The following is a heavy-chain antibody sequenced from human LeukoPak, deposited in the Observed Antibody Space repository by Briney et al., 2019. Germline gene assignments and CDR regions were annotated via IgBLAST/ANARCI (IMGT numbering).Heavy chain of an antibody. J-gene: IGHJ6*02. V-gene: IGHV3-33*01. Sequence: GGSLRLSCAASGFTFSSYGMHWVRQAPGKGLEWVAVIWYDGSNKYYADSVKGRFTISRDNSKNTLYLQMNSLRAEDTAVYYCARAREAGYYYGSGRNYYYGMDVWGQGTTVTVSS. CDR3: ARAREAGYYYGSGRNYYYGMDV. CDR1: GFTFSSYG. CDR2: IWYDGSNK. D-gene: IGHD3-10*01.